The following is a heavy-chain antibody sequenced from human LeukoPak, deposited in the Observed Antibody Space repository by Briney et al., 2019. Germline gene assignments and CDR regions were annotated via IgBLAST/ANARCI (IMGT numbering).Heavy chain of an antibody. CDR3: ARLYYYGSGRGYYYGMDV. CDR2: INSDGSST. CDR1: GFTFTSYW. V-gene: IGHV3-74*01. J-gene: IGHJ6*02. D-gene: IGHD3-10*01. Sequence: GGSLRLSCAASGFTFTSYWMHWVRQAPGKGLVWVSRINSDGSSTSYADSVKGRFTISRDNAKNTVYLQMNSLRAEDTAVYYCARLYYYGSGRGYYYGMDVWGQGTTVTVSS.